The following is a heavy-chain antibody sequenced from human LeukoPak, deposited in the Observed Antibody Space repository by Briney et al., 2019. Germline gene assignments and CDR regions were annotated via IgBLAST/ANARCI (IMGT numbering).Heavy chain of an antibody. D-gene: IGHD6-6*01. Sequence: GGSLRLSCAASGFTFSSYWMSWVRQAPGKGLEWVANIKQDGSEKYYVDSVKGRFTISRDNAKNSLYLQMNSLRAEDTAVYYCARGGIAARRPLVFGGQGTLVTVSS. CDR1: GFTFSSYW. CDR3: ARGGIAARRPLVF. V-gene: IGHV3-7*01. J-gene: IGHJ4*02. CDR2: IKQDGSEK.